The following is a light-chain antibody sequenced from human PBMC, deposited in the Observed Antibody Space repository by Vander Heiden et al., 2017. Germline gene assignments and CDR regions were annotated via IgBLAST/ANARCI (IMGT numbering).Light chain of an antibody. V-gene: IGLV2-14*01. CDR1: SSDVGGYNF. CDR3: SSYVSSGTLV. CDR2: EVS. J-gene: IGLJ3*02. Sequence: QSALTQPASVSGSPGQSITISCTGNSSDVGGYNFVYWYQQPQGKVTKLLMYEVSNRPSGVASRFSGSKSGNTASLTISGLQAEDESDYYCSSYVSSGTLVFGGGTKLTVL.